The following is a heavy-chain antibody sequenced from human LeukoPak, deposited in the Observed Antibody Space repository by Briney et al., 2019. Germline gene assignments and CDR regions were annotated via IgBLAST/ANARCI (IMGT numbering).Heavy chain of an antibody. D-gene: IGHD3-10*01. CDR1: GFTFSNAW. V-gene: IGHV3-15*01. CDR3: TTGITMVRGVIHLIDY. J-gene: IGHJ4*02. Sequence: GRSLRLSCAASGFTFSNAWMSWVRQAPGKGLEWVGRIKSKTDGGTTDYAAPVKGRFTISRDDSKNTLYLQMNSLKTEDTAVYYCTTGITMVRGVIHLIDYWGQGTLVTVSS. CDR2: IKSKTDGGTT.